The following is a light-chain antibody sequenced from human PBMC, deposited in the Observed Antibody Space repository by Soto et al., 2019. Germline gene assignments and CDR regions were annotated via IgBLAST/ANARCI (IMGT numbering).Light chain of an antibody. J-gene: IGKJ1*01. CDR1: QNIYYN. Sequence: EIMMTQSPDTLSVSPGESATLSCRAGQNIYYNVAWYQQRPGQAPRLLIYRASTRAPGVPARFSGSGSETEFTLTISSLQPEDFTVYFCLQYHNLWAFGQGTKVDIK. CDR2: RAS. V-gene: IGKV3-15*01. CDR3: LQYHNLWA.